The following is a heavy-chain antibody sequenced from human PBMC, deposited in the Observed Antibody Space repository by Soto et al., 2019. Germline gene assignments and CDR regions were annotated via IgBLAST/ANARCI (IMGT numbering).Heavy chain of an antibody. D-gene: IGHD2-15*01. CDR1: GYSFTSYW. CDR2: IYPGDSDT. V-gene: IGHV5-51*01. CDR3: ARQGGYCSGGSCYTYYGMDV. J-gene: IGHJ6*02. Sequence: GESLKISCKGSGYSFTSYWIGWVRQMPGKGLEWMGIIYPGDSDTRYSPSFQGQVTISADKSISTAYLQWSSLKASDTAMYYCARQGGYCSGGSCYTYYGMDVWGQGTTVTVSS.